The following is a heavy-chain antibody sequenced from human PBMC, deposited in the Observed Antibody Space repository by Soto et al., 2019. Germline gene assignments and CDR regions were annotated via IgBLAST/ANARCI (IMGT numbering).Heavy chain of an antibody. CDR1: GYTLTELS. J-gene: IGHJ5*02. Sequence: ASVKVSCKVSGYTLTELSMHWVRQAPGKGLEWMGGFDPEDGETIYAQKFQGRVTMTEDTSTDTDYMELSSLRAEDTAVYYCATRIGKAANLGWFDPWGQGKLVNVSS. V-gene: IGHV1-24*01. CDR3: ATRIGKAANLGWFDP. CDR2: FDPEDGET. D-gene: IGHD2-15*01.